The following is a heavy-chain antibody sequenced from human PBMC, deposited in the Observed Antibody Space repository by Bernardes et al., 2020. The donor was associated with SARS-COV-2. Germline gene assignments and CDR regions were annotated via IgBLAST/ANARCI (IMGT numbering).Heavy chain of an antibody. Sequence: LRLSCTASGFTFGDYAMSWVRQAPGKGLEWVGFIRSKAYGGTTEYAASVKGRFTISRDDSKSIAYLQMNSLKTEDTAVYYCTRDGDKVGFDYYYGMDVWGQGTTVTVSS. V-gene: IGHV3-49*04. CDR2: IRSKAYGGTT. J-gene: IGHJ6*02. D-gene: IGHD2-15*01. CDR1: GFTFGDYA. CDR3: TRDGDKVGFDYYYGMDV.